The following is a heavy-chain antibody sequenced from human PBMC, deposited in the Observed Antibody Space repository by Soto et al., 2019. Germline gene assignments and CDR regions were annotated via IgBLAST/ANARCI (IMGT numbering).Heavy chain of an antibody. Sequence: GGSLRLSCAASGFTFSSYGMHWVRQAPGKGLEWVAVISYDGSNKYYADSVKGRFTISRDNSKNTLYLQMNSLRAEDTAVYYCAKGGSSSHCLQHWGQGTLVTVSS. CDR2: ISYDGSNK. CDR1: GFTFSSYG. D-gene: IGHD6-13*01. V-gene: IGHV3-30*18. J-gene: IGHJ1*01. CDR3: AKGGSSSHCLQH.